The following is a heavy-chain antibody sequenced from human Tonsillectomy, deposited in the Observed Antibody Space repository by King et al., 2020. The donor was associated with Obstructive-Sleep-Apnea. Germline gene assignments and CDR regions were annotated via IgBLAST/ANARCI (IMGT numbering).Heavy chain of an antibody. CDR2: IYYSGST. V-gene: IGHV4-59*01. CDR1: GGSISSYY. Sequence: QLQESGPGLVKPSETLSLTCTVSGGSISSYYWSWIRQPPGKGLEWIGYIYYSGSTNYNPSLKSRVTLSVDTSKNQFSLKLSSVTAADTAVYYCARVYYYDSSGYYHFDYWGQGTLVTVSS. D-gene: IGHD3-22*01. J-gene: IGHJ4*02. CDR3: ARVYYYDSSGYYHFDY.